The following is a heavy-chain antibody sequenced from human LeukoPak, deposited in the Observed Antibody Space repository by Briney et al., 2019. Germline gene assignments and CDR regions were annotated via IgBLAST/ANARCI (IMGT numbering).Heavy chain of an antibody. CDR3: AKVGSSGYYFDY. CDR2: ISGSGGST. CDR1: GFTFSSYA. Sequence: GGSLRLSCAAFGFTFSSYAMSWVRQAPGKGLEWVSAISGSGGSTYYADSVKGRFTISRENSKNTLYLQMNSLRAEDTAVYYCAKVGSSGYYFDYWGQGTLVTVSS. D-gene: IGHD3-22*01. V-gene: IGHV3-23*01. J-gene: IGHJ4*02.